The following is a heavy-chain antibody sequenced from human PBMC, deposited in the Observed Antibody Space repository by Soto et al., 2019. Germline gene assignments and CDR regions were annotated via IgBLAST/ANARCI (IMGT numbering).Heavy chain of an antibody. Sequence: QVQLVQSGAEVKKPGASVKVSCKASGYTFTSYGISWVRQAPGQGLEWMGWISAYNGNTNYAHKLQGRVTMTTDTPTSTAYMELRSLRSDGTPVYYWARDLGRYCTIGVWSWMDVWCQWTTVTASS. CDR3: ARDLGRYCTIGVWSWMDV. V-gene: IGHV1-18*01. J-gene: IGHJ6*02. D-gene: IGHD2-8*01. CDR1: GYTFTSYG. CDR2: ISAYNGNT.